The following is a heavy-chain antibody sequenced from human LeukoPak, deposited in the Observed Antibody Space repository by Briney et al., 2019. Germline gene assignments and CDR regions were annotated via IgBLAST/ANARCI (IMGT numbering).Heavy chain of an antibody. CDR3: ARVTDSLDY. CDR1: GGSISDFY. J-gene: IGHJ4*02. D-gene: IGHD4-11*01. CDR2: IYSSGST. V-gene: IGHV4-4*07. Sequence: PSETLSLTCIVSGGSISDFYWSWVRQSAGKGLEYIGRIYSSGSTNYNPSLKSRVAMSVDTSKYQFSLNLRSLTAADTAVYYCARVTDSLDYWGQGTLVTVSS.